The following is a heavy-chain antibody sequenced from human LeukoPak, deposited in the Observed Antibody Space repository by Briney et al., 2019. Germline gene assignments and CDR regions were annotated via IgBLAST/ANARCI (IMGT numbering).Heavy chain of an antibody. CDR2: ISYDGSNK. CDR1: GFTFSSYA. D-gene: IGHD6-6*01. V-gene: IGHV3-30-3*01. Sequence: GGSLRLSCAASGFTFSSYAMHWVRQAPGKGLEWVAVISYDGSNKYYADSVKGRFTICRDNSKNTLYLQMNSLRAEDTAVYYCAREGYSSSFDYWGQGTLVTVSS. J-gene: IGHJ4*02. CDR3: AREGYSSSFDY.